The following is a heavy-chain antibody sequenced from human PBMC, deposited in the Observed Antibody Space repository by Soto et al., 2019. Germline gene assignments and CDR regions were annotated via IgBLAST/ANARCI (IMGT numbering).Heavy chain of an antibody. D-gene: IGHD1-26*01. CDR3: ARAYSGSYYCYYYYGMDV. CDR2: INHSGST. J-gene: IGHJ6*02. V-gene: IGHV4-34*01. CDR1: GGSFSGYY. Sequence: SETLSLTCAVYGGSFSGYYWSWIRQPPGKGLEWIGEINHSGSTNYNPSPKSRVTISVDTSKNQFSLKLSSVTAAETAVYYCARAYSGSYYCYYYYGMDVWGQGTPVTVSS.